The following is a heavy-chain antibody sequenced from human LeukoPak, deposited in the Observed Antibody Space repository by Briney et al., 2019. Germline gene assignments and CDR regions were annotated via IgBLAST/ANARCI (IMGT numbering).Heavy chain of an antibody. V-gene: IGHV4-4*02. Sequence: SGTLSLTCAVSGGSITNSTWWSWFRQPPVKGLEWIGEIYHSGYTNYNSSLKSRVTISVDTSKNQFSLKLSSVTAADTAVYYCARCPIAVAPLYYFDYWGQGTLVTVSS. CDR2: IYHSGYT. J-gene: IGHJ4*02. D-gene: IGHD6-19*01. CDR3: ARCPIAVAPLYYFDY. CDR1: GGSITNSTW.